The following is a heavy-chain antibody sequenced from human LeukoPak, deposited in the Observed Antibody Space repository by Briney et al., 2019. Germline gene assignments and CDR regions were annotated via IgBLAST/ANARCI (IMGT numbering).Heavy chain of an antibody. Sequence: ASVKVSCKASGYTFTSYGISWVQQAPGQGLEWMGWISAYNGNTNYAQKLQGRVTITTDTSTSTAYMELRSLRSDDTAVYYCARVPTYSSSYYYYYMDVWGKGTTVTVSS. CDR1: GYTFTSYG. CDR3: ARVPTYSSSYYYYYMDV. V-gene: IGHV1-18*01. J-gene: IGHJ6*03. CDR2: ISAYNGNT. D-gene: IGHD6-6*01.